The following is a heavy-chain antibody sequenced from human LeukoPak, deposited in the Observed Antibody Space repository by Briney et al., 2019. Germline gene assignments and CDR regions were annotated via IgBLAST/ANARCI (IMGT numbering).Heavy chain of an antibody. Sequence: SGGSLRLSCAVSGFPFSSYSMTWVRKAPGKGLEWVANIKPDGTTKFYVDSVKGRFTISRDNALNSLYLQMNSLRAEDTAIYYCARSIPYGTTWYGRSDYWGQGTLVTVSS. CDR3: ARSIPYGTTWYGRSDY. D-gene: IGHD6-13*01. V-gene: IGHV3-7*03. CDR1: GFPFSSYS. CDR2: IKPDGTTK. J-gene: IGHJ4*02.